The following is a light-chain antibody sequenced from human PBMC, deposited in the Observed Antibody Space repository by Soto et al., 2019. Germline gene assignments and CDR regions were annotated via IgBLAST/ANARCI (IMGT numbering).Light chain of an antibody. CDR2: RDS. CDR1: SSNIGNNY. CDR3: ATWDDNLTARV. Sequence: QSVLIQPPSASATPGQWVTVSCSGSSSNIGNNYVYWFQQLPGAAPNLLIYRDSHRPSWVPDRFSGSKSGTSASLAISWLQSEDDDVYYCATWDDNLTARVFGRGTKLTVL. J-gene: IGLJ3*02. V-gene: IGLV1-47*01.